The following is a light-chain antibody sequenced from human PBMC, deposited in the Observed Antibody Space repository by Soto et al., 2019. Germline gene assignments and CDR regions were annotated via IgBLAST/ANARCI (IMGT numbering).Light chain of an antibody. V-gene: IGLV1-51*01. CDR1: SSHIGKNY. CDR2: EDD. Sequence: QSVLTQPPSVSAAPRQKVTISCSGGSSHIGKNYVSWYQQLPGTAPKLLIYEDDKRPSGTPDRFSGSKSGTSATLDITGLQPGDEADYYCGTWDDSLSAYVFGTGTKVTVL. CDR3: GTWDDSLSAYV. J-gene: IGLJ1*01.